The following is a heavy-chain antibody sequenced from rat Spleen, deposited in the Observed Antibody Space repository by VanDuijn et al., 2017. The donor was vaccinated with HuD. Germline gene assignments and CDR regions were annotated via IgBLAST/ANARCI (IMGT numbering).Heavy chain of an antibody. J-gene: IGHJ2*01. CDR2: ISYDGSST. Sequence: EVQLVESGGGLVQPGRSLKLSCAASGFTFSDYYMAWVRQAPTKGLEWVATISYDGSSTYYRDSVRGRFTISRDDAKSTLGLQMDSLRSEDTATYYCARRHYGYTDYFDYWGQGVMVTVSS. CDR1: GFTFSDYY. V-gene: IGHV5-29*01. CDR3: ARRHYGYTDYFDY. D-gene: IGHD1-9*01.